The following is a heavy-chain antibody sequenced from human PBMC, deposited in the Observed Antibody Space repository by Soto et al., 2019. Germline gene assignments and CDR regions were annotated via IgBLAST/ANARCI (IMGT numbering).Heavy chain of an antibody. J-gene: IGHJ4*02. CDR1: GFTFRSYV. V-gene: IGHV3-33*05. Sequence: QVQLVESGGGVVQPGTSLRLSCVASGFTFRSYVIHWVRQAPGKGLEWVALTSYDGSNNFHGDSVKGRFTISRHNSRNTVELQMESLRFDNTALNYCAGWGTPGGLDVWGQGNLVSVYS. CDR2: TSYDGSNN. D-gene: IGHD3-16*01. CDR3: AGWGTPGGLDV.